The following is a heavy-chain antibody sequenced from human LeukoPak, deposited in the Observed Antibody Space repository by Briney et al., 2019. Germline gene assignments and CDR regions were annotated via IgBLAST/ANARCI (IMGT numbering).Heavy chain of an antibody. V-gene: IGHV3-30*02. CDR1: GFTFSSYG. CDR3: ARTDCSGGSCYLFDY. J-gene: IGHJ4*02. CDR2: IRYDGSNK. Sequence: GGSLRLSCAASGFTFSSYGMHWVRQAPGKGLEWVAFIRYDGSNKYYADSVKGRFTISRDNSKNTLYLQMNSLRAEDTAVYYCARTDCSGGSCYLFDYWGQGTLVTVSS. D-gene: IGHD2-15*01.